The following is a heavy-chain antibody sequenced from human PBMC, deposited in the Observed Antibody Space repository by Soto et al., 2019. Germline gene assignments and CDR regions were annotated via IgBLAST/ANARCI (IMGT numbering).Heavy chain of an antibody. CDR1: GYTFSTYG. CDR2: INGYNGNT. V-gene: IGHV1-18*01. D-gene: IGHD3-16*01. Sequence: QVQLVQSGAEVKKPGASVKVSCKASGYTFSTYGISWVRQAPGQGLEWMGWINGYNGNTNYAPKLQGRITMTTDTSTTTAYREQRSLRSDDTAVYYCARMGDVPYYSYGMDVWGQGTTVTVSS. J-gene: IGHJ6*02. CDR3: ARMGDVPYYSYGMDV.